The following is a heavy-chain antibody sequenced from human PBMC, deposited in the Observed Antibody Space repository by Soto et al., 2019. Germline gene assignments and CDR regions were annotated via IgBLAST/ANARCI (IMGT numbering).Heavy chain of an antibody. CDR2: INSDGSTT. D-gene: IGHD6-19*01. J-gene: IGHJ3*02. CDR1: GFTFSTYW. V-gene: IGHV3-74*01. CDR3: ARGGGNSDCYSAFDI. Sequence: EVQLVESGGGLVQPGGSLRLSCAATGFTFSTYWVHWVRQAPGKGLVWVSRINSDGSTTNYADSVKGRFTISRDNAKKTLYLQMNSLRAEDTAVYYWARGGGNSDCYSAFDIWGQGTMATVSS.